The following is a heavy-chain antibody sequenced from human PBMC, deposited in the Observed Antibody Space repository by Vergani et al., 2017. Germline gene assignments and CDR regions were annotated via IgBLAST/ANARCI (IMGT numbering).Heavy chain of an antibody. CDR3: ARNDYGGKPVDY. J-gene: IGHJ4*02. D-gene: IGHD4-23*01. CDR1: GGSISSYY. V-gene: IGHV4-59*01. Sequence: QVQLQESGPGLVKPSETLSLTCTVSGGSISSYYWSWIRQPPGKGLEWIGYIYYSGSTNDNPSLKSRVTISVDTSKTQFSLKLSSVTAADTAVYYCARNDYGGKPVDYWGQGTLVTVSS. CDR2: IYYSGST.